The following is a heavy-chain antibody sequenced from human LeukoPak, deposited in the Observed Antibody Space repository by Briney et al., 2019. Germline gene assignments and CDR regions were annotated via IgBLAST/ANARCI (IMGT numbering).Heavy chain of an antibody. V-gene: IGHV4-4*07. J-gene: IGHJ5*02. CDR2: IYTSGST. Sequence: SETLSLTCTVSGGSISSYYWSWIRQPAGKGLEWIGRIYTSGSTNYNTSLKSRVTMSVDTSKNQFSLKLSSVTAADTAVYHCAKGTMVRGVINWFDPWGQGTLVTVSS. CDR1: GGSISSYY. CDR3: AKGTMVRGVINWFDP. D-gene: IGHD3-10*01.